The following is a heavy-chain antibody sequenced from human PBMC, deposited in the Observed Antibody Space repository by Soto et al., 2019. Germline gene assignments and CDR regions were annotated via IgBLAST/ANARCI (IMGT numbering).Heavy chain of an antibody. Sequence: QAHLVQSGPEVKKPGASVEVSCKGSGYIFTSYGIAWVRQAPGQGLEWMGWISAHNGNTEYAQKFQGRVTVTRDTSTSTAYLELRSLRSDDTALYYCARGRYGDYWGQGALVTVSS. CDR3: ARGRYGDY. CDR2: ISAHNGNT. J-gene: IGHJ4*02. D-gene: IGHD4-17*01. V-gene: IGHV1-18*01. CDR1: GYIFTSYG.